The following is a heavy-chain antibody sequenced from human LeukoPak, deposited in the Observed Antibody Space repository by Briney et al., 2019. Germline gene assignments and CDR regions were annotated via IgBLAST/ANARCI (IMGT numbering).Heavy chain of an antibody. CDR3: AVLWSAYSWAFDI. Sequence: GGSLRLSCAASGFTFSSYWMSWVRQAPGNGLEWVANIKQDGSERYYVDSVKGRFTISRDNAKNSLYLQMNSLRAEDTAVYYCAVLWSAYSWAFDIWGQGTMVTVSS. CDR2: IKQDGSER. V-gene: IGHV3-7*01. J-gene: IGHJ3*02. D-gene: IGHD3-3*01. CDR1: GFTFSSYW.